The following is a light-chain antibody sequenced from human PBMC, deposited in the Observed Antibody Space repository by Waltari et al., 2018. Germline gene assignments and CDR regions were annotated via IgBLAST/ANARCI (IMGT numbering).Light chain of an antibody. CDR2: AVS. V-gene: IGLV2-23*02. CDR1: SSDVGGYNY. CDR3: CSYAGSSTLV. Sequence: QSALTQPASVSGSPGQSITISCTGTSSDVGGYNYVSWYQQHPDKAPKLMIYAVSKRPSGVSNRFSGSKSGNTASLTISGLQAEDEADYYCCSYAGSSTLVFGGGTKLTVL. J-gene: IGLJ3*02.